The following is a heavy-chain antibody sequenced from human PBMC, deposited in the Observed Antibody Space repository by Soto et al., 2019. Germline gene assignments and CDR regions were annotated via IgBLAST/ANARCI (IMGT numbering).Heavy chain of an antibody. CDR1: GFTFSTYA. Sequence: EVQLLESGGGLVQPGGSLRLSCAASGFTFSTYAMVWVCQAPGKGLEWVSVIRASGDNTYYTDSVKGRFTVSRDNSKNTQYLQMNSLRAEDTAVYFCAKVGSSFYFDFWCQGTLVTVSS. CDR2: IRASGDNT. J-gene: IGHJ4*02. CDR3: AKVGSSFYFDF. V-gene: IGHV3-23*01. D-gene: IGHD2-2*01.